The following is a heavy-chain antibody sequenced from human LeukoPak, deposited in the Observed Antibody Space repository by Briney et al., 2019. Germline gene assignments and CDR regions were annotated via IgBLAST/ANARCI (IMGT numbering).Heavy chain of an antibody. D-gene: IGHD5-12*01. CDR2: IIPIFGTA. J-gene: IGHJ4*02. V-gene: IGHV1-69*06. Sequence: GASVKVSCKASGGTFSSYAISWVRQAPGQGLEWMGGIIPIFGTANYAQKFQGRVTITADKSMSTAYMELSSLRSEDTAVYYCARVRLYSGYDYYFDYWGQGTLVTVSS. CDR3: ARVRLYSGYDYYFDY. CDR1: GGTFSSYA.